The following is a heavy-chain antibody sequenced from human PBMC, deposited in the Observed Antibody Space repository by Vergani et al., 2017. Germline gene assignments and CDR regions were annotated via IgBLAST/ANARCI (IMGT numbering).Heavy chain of an antibody. V-gene: IGHV3-30*18. Sequence: VQLLESGGGLVQPGGSLRLSCAASGFTFSSYAMSWVRQVPGKGLEWVAVISYDGSNKYYADSVKGRFTISRDNSKNTLYLQMNSLRAEDTAVYYCAKDLTGRGGSADYWGQGTLVTVSS. CDR2: ISYDGSNK. D-gene: IGHD3-10*01. J-gene: IGHJ4*02. CDR1: GFTFSSYA. CDR3: AKDLTGRGGSADY.